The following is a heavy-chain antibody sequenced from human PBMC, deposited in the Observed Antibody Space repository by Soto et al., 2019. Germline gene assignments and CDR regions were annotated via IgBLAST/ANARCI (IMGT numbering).Heavy chain of an antibody. CDR3: ARGTSYYDFWGGFAHPAEYYYYGMDV. V-gene: IGHV4-34*01. CDR2: INHSGST. Sequence: SETLSLTCAVYGGSFSGYYWSWIRQPPGKGLEWIGEINHSGSTNYNPSLKSRVTISVDTSKNQFSLKLSSVTAADTAAYYCARGTSYYDFWGGFAHPAEYYYYGMDVWGQGTTVTVSS. CDR1: GGSFSGYY. J-gene: IGHJ6*02. D-gene: IGHD3-3*01.